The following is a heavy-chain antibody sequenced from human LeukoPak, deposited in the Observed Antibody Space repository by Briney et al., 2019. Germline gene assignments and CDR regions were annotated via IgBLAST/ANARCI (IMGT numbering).Heavy chain of an antibody. CDR3: ARDFAPSGEYCTNGVCCYYFDY. V-gene: IGHV1-18*01. CDR1: GYTFTSYG. D-gene: IGHD2-8*01. CDR2: ISAYNGNT. Sequence: ASVKVSCKASGYTFTSYGISWVRQAPGQGLEWMGWISAYNGNTNYAQKLQGRVTMTTDTSTSTAYMELRSLRSDDPAVYYCARDFAPSGEYCTNGVCCYYFDYWGQGTLVTVSS. J-gene: IGHJ4*02.